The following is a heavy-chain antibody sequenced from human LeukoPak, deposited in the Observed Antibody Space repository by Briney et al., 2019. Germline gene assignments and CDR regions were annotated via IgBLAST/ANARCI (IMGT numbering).Heavy chain of an antibody. CDR1: GFAFSTYE. D-gene: IGHD3-10*01. Sequence: GGSLRLSCAASGFAFSTYEMNWVRQAPGKGLEWVSYISNSDNTIKYADSVKGRFTISRDNSKNTLYLQMNSLRAEDTAVYYCAKYYGSGSYYNGPLEFDYWGQGTLVTVSS. V-gene: IGHV3-48*03. J-gene: IGHJ4*02. CDR2: ISNSDNTI. CDR3: AKYYGSGSYYNGPLEFDY.